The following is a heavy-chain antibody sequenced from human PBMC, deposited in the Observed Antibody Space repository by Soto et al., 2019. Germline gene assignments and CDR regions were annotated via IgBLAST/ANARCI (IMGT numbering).Heavy chain of an antibody. CDR2: IYYSGST. CDR3: ARAGPYYGSGSYYPPRSGYFDY. CDR1: GGSISSGDFY. V-gene: IGHV4-30-4*01. Sequence: SETLSLTCTVSGGSISSGDFYWSWIRQPPGKGLEWIGYIYYSGSTYYNPSLKSRVTISVDTSKNQFSLKLSSVTAADTAVYYCARAGPYYGSGSYYPPRSGYFDYWGQGTLVTVSS. D-gene: IGHD3-10*01. J-gene: IGHJ4*02.